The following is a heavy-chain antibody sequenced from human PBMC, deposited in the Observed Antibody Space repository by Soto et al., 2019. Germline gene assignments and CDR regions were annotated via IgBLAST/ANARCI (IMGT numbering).Heavy chain of an antibody. Sequence: EVQLVESGGGLVQPGGSLRLSCAASGFTFSSYSMNWVRQAPGKGLEWVSYISSSSSTIYYADSVKGRFTISRDNAKNLLYRQMNSLRDEDTAVYYCASDRGQLHYYYGMDVWGQGTTVTVSS. D-gene: IGHD3-10*01. CDR1: GFTFSSYS. CDR3: ASDRGQLHYYYGMDV. J-gene: IGHJ6*02. CDR2: ISSSSSTI. V-gene: IGHV3-48*02.